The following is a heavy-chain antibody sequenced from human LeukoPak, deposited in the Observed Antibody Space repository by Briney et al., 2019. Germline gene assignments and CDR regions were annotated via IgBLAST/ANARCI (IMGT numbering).Heavy chain of an antibody. CDR3: ARPGYSSGWYVDY. D-gene: IGHD6-19*01. CDR1: GYSFTSDW. V-gene: IGHV5-51*01. J-gene: IGHJ4*02. CDR2: IYPGDSDT. Sequence: GESLKISCKGSGYSFTSDWIGWVRQMPGKGLEWMGIIYPGDSDTRYSPSFQGQVTISADKSISTAYLQWSSLKASDTAMYYCARPGYSSGWYVDYWGQGTLVTVSS.